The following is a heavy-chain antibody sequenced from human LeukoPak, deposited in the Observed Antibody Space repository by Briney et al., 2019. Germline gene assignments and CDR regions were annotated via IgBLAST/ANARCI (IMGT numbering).Heavy chain of an antibody. D-gene: IGHD6-13*01. J-gene: IGHJ1*01. CDR1: GGSISTYY. V-gene: IGHV4-4*08. CDR2: IYRSGNT. CDR3: ARLRYSSSWYTMQH. Sequence: SETLSLTCTVSGGSISTYYWSWIRQPPGKGLEWIGNIYRSGNTNYNPSLKSRVTISVDTSKNQFSLKLSSVTAADTAVYYCARLRYSSSWYTMQHWGQGTLVTVSS.